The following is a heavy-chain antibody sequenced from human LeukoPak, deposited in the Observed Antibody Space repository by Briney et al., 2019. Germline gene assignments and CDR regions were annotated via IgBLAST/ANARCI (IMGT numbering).Heavy chain of an antibody. D-gene: IGHD6-19*01. CDR1: GFAVSSNY. Sequence: GGSLRLSCAASGFAVSSNYMTCVRQAPGKGLEWVSVLYSGGGTHYTDSVKGRFTISRDNSKNTLYLQLNSLRVEDTAVYYCARGYSSGWYGGYWGQGTLVTVSS. CDR2: LYSGGGT. CDR3: ARGYSSGWYGGY. J-gene: IGHJ4*02. V-gene: IGHV3-66*01.